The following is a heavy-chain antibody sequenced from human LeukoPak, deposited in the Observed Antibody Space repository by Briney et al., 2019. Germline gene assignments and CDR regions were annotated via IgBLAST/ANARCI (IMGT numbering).Heavy chain of an antibody. CDR1: GFTFSSYD. CDR3: AKNGDRGAYCSGGSCYPYYYYNMDV. D-gene: IGHD2-15*01. Sequence: GGSLRLSCAASGFTFSSYDMHWVRQATGKGLGWVSAIGTAGDTYYPGSVKGRFTISRENAKNTLYLQMNSLRAEDTAIYYCAKNGDRGAYCSGGSCYPYYYYNMDVWGKATTVTISS. J-gene: IGHJ6*03. V-gene: IGHV3-13*01. CDR2: IGTAGDT.